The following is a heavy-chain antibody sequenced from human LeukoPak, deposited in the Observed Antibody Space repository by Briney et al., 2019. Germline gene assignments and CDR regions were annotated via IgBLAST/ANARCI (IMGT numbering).Heavy chain of an antibody. J-gene: IGHJ4*02. V-gene: IGHV3-30*19. CDR3: AREDVVVPAYYFDY. CDR2: ISYDGSNK. Sequence: GGSLRLSCAASRFTFRNYGMHWVRQAPGKGLEWVAIISYDGSNKYYADSVKGRFTISRDNSKNTLYLQMNSLRTEDTAVYYCAREDVVVPAYYFDYWGQGTLVTVSS. D-gene: IGHD2-2*01. CDR1: RFTFRNYG.